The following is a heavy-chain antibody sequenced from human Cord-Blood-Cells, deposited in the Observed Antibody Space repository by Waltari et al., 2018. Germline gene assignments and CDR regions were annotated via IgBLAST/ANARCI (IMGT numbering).Heavy chain of an antibody. Sequence: QVQLQQWGAGLLKPSETLSLTCAVYGGSFSGYYWSWIRQPPGKGLEWIGEINHNGSTNYNPSLKSRVTISLDTSKNPFSLKLSSVTAADTAVYYCARHGAGYCSSTSCYENWFDPWGQGTLVTVSS. V-gene: IGHV4-34*01. CDR1: GGSFSGYY. CDR2: INHNGST. D-gene: IGHD2-2*01. J-gene: IGHJ5*02. CDR3: ARHGAGYCSSTSCYENWFDP.